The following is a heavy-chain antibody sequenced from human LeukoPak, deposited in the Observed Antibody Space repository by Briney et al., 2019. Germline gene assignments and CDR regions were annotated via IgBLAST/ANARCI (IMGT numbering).Heavy chain of an antibody. CDR3: ASVDSSGYYWAYYFDY. D-gene: IGHD3-22*01. V-gene: IGHV4-4*02. Sequence: SETLSLTCAVSGGSISSSNWWSWVRQPPGKGLEWIGEIYHSGSTNYNPSLKGRVTISVDKSKNQFSLKLSSVTAADTAVYYCASVDSSGYYWAYYFDYWGQGTLVTVSS. CDR2: IYHSGST. CDR1: GGSISSSNW. J-gene: IGHJ4*02.